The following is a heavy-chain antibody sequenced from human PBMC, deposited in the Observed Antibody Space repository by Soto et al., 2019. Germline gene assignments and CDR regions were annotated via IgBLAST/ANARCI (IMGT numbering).Heavy chain of an antibody. D-gene: IGHD3-3*01. V-gene: IGHV1-3*01. Sequence: GASVKVSCKASGYTFTSYAMHWVRQAPGQRLEWMGWINAGNGNTKYSQKFQGRVTITRDTSASTAYMELSSLRSEDTAVYYCARAMEYDFWNRPYLLDVRAKGTTVIVSA. J-gene: IGHJ6*04. CDR2: INAGNGNT. CDR3: ARAMEYDFWNRPYLLDV. CDR1: GYTFTSYA.